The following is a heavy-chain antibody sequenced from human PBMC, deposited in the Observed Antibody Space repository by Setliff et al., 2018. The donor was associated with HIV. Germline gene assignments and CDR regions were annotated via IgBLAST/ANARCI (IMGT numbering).Heavy chain of an antibody. J-gene: IGHJ4*02. CDR1: GFTFSSYA. D-gene: IGHD2-15*01. V-gene: IGHV3-23*01. Sequence: GGSLRLSCAASGFTFSSYAMSWVRQAPGKGLEWVSTIIGSGGSTYYADSVKGRFTISRDNSKNTMYLQMNSLRAEDTAVYFCAKDILCSGGSCKHFDYWGQGTLATVSS. CDR2: IIGSGGST. CDR3: AKDILCSGGSCKHFDY.